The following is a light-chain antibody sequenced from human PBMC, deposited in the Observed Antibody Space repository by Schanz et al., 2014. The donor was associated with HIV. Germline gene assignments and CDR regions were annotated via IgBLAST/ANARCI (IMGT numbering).Light chain of an antibody. J-gene: IGLJ1*01. CDR1: SSDIGSYVY. V-gene: IGLV2-14*03. CDR3: SSYTNRDIYV. CDR2: DVN. Sequence: QSALTQPPSASGSPGQSVTISCTGSSSDIGSYVYVSWCQQHPGKAPKLIIYDVNNRPSGVSNRFSGSKSGNTASLTISALQAEDEADYYCSSYTNRDIYVIGTGTKVTVL.